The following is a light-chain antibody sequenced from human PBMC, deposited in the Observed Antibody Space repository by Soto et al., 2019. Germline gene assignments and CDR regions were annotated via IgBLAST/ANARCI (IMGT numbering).Light chain of an antibody. CDR3: QAWDSSTASYV. Sequence: SYELTQPPSVSVSPGQTASITCSGDKLGDKYACWYQQKPGQSPVLVIYQDSKRPSGIPERFSGSNSGNTATLTISGTQAMDEADYYCQAWDSSTASYVFGTGTRSPS. CDR1: KLGDKY. J-gene: IGLJ1*01. V-gene: IGLV3-1*01. CDR2: QDS.